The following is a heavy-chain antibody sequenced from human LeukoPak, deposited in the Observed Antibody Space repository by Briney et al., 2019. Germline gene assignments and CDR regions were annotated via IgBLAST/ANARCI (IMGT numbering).Heavy chain of an antibody. D-gene: IGHD3-10*01. CDR3: ASALVGSGSYYGFAY. CDR2: IVVGSGNT. J-gene: IGHJ4*02. CDR1: GFTFTRSA. Sequence: GASVKVSCKASGFTFTRSAMQWVRQARGQRLEWIGWIVVGSGNTNYAQKFQERVTISRDMSTSTAYMELSSLRPEDTAVYYCASALVGSGSYYGFAYWGQGTLVTVPS. V-gene: IGHV1-58*02.